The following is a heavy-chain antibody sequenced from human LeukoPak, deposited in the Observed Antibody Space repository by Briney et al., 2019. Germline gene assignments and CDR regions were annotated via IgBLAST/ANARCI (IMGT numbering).Heavy chain of an antibody. CDR1: DASINTGSFY. D-gene: IGHD3-22*01. J-gene: IGHJ3*02. Sequence: SETLSLTCTVSDASINTGSFYWRWIRQPAGKGLEWIGRVYTDGSTKSYNPSLKSRVTMSLDTSKNQFSLKLTSVTAADTATYYCARDSSRSDPYDSSDRDDALDIWGQGTMVTISS. CDR2: VYTDGST. CDR3: ARDSSRSDPYDSSDRDDALDI. V-gene: IGHV4-61*02.